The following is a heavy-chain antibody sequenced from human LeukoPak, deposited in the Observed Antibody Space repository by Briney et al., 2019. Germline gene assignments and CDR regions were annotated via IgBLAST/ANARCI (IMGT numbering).Heavy chain of an antibody. D-gene: IGHD3/OR15-3a*01. CDR2: INHSRST. CDR3: ARGADLVRYYFDY. J-gene: IGHJ4*02. CDR1: GGSFSGYY. V-gene: IGHV4-34*01. Sequence: SETLSLTCAVYGGSFSGYYWSWIRQPPGKGLEWIGEINHSRSTNYNPSLKSRVTISVDTSKNQFSLKLSSVTAADTAVYYCARGADLVRYYFDYWGQGTLVTVSS.